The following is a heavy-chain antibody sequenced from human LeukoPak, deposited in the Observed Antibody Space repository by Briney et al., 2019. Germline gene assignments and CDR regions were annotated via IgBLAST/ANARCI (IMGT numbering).Heavy chain of an antibody. V-gene: IGHV1-8*01. Sequence: ASVKVSCKASGYTFTSYDINWVRQATGQGLEWMGWMNPNSGNTGYAQKFQGRVTMTRNTSISTAYMELSSLRSEDTAVYYCARGLYYYGSGSYLIDYWGQGTLSPSPQ. CDR1: GYTFTSYD. D-gene: IGHD3-10*01. J-gene: IGHJ4*02. CDR3: ARGLYYYGSGSYLIDY. CDR2: MNPNSGNT.